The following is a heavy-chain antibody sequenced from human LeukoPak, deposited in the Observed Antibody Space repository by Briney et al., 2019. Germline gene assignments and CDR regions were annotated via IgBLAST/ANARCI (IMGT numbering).Heavy chain of an antibody. Sequence: PSETLSLTCTVSGGSISSYYWSWIRRPAGKGLECIGRIYTRGSTNYNPSLKSRVTMSADMSKNQFSLKLSSVTAADAAVYYCAGEGHYYDSTGYYYGGEDYWGQGALVTVSS. CDR3: AGEGHYYDSTGYYYGGEDY. V-gene: IGHV4-4*07. CDR2: IYTRGST. J-gene: IGHJ4*02. D-gene: IGHD3-22*01. CDR1: GGSISSYY.